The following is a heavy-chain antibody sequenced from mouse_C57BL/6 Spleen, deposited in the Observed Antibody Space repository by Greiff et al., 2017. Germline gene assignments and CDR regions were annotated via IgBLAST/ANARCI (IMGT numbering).Heavy chain of an antibody. J-gene: IGHJ2*01. CDR2: INPSTGGT. CDR1: GYSFTGYY. CDR3: ATTCGYVFDY. Sequence: VQLKESGPELVKPGASVKISCKASGYSFTGYYMNWVKQSPEKSLEWIGEINPSTGGTTYIQKFKAKATLAVDKSSSKAYMQLKSLTSKDSAVYYCATTCGYVFDYWGQGTTLTVSS. V-gene: IGHV1-42*01. D-gene: IGHD2-2*01.